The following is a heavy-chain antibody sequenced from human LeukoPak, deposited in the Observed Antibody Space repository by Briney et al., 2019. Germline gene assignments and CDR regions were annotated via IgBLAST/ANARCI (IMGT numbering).Heavy chain of an antibody. D-gene: IGHD3-22*01. CDR3: ARDIRDYDSSGYYYDY. J-gene: IGHJ4*02. CDR2: IWYDGSNK. CDR1: GFTFSSYG. V-gene: IGHV3-33*01. Sequence: GGSLRLSCAASGFTFSSYGMHWVRQAPGKGLEWVAVIWYDGSNKYYADSVKGRFTISRDNSKNTLYLQMNSLRAEDTAVYYCARDIRDYDSSGYYYDYWGQGTLVTVSS.